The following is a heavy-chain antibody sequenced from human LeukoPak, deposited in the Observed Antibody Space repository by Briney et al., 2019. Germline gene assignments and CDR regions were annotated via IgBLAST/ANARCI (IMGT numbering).Heavy chain of an antibody. Sequence: PGGSLRLSCAASGFTFSDHYMAWVRQAPGKGLEWVGRSRNKVNSFYTEYAASVKGRFTISRDDSKNSLYLQMNSLKTEDTAVYYCAGGYVWGTYRDAFDMWGQGSMVTVSS. J-gene: IGHJ3*02. D-gene: IGHD3-16*02. CDR1: GFTFSDHY. V-gene: IGHV3-72*01. CDR2: SRNKVNSFYT. CDR3: AGGYVWGTYRDAFDM.